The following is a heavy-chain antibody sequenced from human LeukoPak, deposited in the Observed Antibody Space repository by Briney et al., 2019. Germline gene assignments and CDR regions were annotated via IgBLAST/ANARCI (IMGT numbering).Heavy chain of an antibody. CDR2: IIPIFGTA. V-gene: IGHV1-69*06. J-gene: IGHJ5*02. CDR1: GYTFTSYG. CDR3: ARASSSWFGNNWFDP. D-gene: IGHD6-13*01. Sequence: ASVKVSCKASGYTFTSYGITWVRQAPGQGLEWMGGIIPIFGTANYAQKFQGRVTITADKSTSTAYMELSSLRSEDTAVYYCARASSSWFGNNWFDPWGQGTLVTVSS.